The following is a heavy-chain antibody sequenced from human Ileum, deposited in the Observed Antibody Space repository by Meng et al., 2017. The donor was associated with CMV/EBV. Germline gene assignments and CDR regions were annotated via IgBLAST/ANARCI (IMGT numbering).Heavy chain of an antibody. D-gene: IGHD1-7*01. V-gene: IGHV3-30*04. CDR2: ISYDGSNK. J-gene: IGHJ4*02. CDR1: GFSFSSYG. CDR3: ARNYGLPY. Sequence: GESLKISCAASGFSFSSYGLHWVRQAPGKGLEWVAVISYDGSNKYYADSVKGRFIISRDNSKNMLYLQMDSLRAEDTAVYYCARNYGLPYWGQGTLVTV.